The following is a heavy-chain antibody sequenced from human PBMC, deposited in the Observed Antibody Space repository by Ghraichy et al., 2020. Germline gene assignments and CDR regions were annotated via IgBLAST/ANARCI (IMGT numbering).Heavy chain of an antibody. Sequence: SETLSLTCTVYGGSVRGYYWTWIRQPPGKGLEYIGEIDYTGGNDHNPSLRSRVTMSVDTSRNHFSLKLSSLTAADTAVYYCARATILGGMDVWGQGTTVIVSS. D-gene: IGHD3-3*01. V-gene: IGHV4-34*01. CDR3: ARATILGGMDV. CDR1: GGSVRGYY. CDR2: IDYTGGN. J-gene: IGHJ6*02.